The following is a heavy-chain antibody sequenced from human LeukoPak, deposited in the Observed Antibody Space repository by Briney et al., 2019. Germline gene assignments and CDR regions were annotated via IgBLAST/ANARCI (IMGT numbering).Heavy chain of an antibody. Sequence: SETLSLTCAVYGGSFSGYYWSWIRQPPGKGLEWTGEINHSGSTNYNPSLKSRVTISVDTSKNQFSLKLSSVTAADTAVYYCARADIVVVPAAFGYWGQGTLVTVSS. CDR2: INHSGST. D-gene: IGHD2-2*01. CDR3: ARADIVVVPAAFGY. V-gene: IGHV4-34*01. J-gene: IGHJ4*02. CDR1: GGSFSGYY.